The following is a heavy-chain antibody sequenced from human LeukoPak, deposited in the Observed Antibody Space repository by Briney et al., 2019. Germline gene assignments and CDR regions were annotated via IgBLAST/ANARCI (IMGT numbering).Heavy chain of an antibody. J-gene: IGHJ5*02. CDR2: MYYSGST. D-gene: IGHD3-22*01. CDR1: GGSISSGDYY. CDR3: ARPYYYDSRIDP. Sequence: SETLSLTCTVSGGSISSGDYYWSWIRHPPVKGLEWIAYMYYSGSTYYNPSLKSRVTRSSDTSKNQLYLKLSSVTAADTAVYYCARPYYYDSRIDPWGQGILVTVSS. V-gene: IGHV4-30-4*01.